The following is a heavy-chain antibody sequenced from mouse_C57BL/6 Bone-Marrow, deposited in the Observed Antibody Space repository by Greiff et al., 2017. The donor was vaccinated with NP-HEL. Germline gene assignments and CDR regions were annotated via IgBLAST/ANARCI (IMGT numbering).Heavy chain of an antibody. CDR2: IRLKSDNYAT. D-gene: IGHD3-3*01. CDR1: GFTFSNYW. V-gene: IGHV6-3*01. CDR3: TGGAGKDYFDY. Sequence: EVKLEESGGGLVQPGGSMKLSCVASGFTFSNYWMNWVRQSPEKGLEWVAQIRLKSDNYATHYAESVKGRFTISRDDSKSSVYLQMNNLRAEDTGIYYCTGGAGKDYFDYWGQGTTLTVSS. J-gene: IGHJ2*01.